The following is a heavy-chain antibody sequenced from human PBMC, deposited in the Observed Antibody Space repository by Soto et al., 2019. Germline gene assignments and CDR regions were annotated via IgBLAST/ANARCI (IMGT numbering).Heavy chain of an antibody. CDR1: GFTLSNYS. D-gene: IGHD3-3*01. Sequence: GGSLRLSCAASGFTLSNYSMNWVRQAPGKGLEWVSYISSGSDIIYYADSVKGRFTTSRDNAKNSLSLQMNSLRAEDTAIYYCAREWAIFGVVFSPYYMDVWGKGTTVTVSS. V-gene: IGHV3-48*01. CDR3: AREWAIFGVVFSPYYMDV. CDR2: ISSGSDII. J-gene: IGHJ6*04.